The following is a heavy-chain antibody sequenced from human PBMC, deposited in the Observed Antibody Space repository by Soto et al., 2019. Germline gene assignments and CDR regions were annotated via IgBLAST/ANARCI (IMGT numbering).Heavy chain of an antibody. Sequence: VQLVESEGGVVQPGRSLRLSCAASGFTFSDYAMHWVRQAPGKGLEWVAVVSHDGRNTHYADSVKGRFTISRDSSKNTVSLEMTSRRAEDTAVYYCAKGGRQWLVTSDFNYWGQGALVTVSS. CDR1: GFTFSDYA. V-gene: IGHV3-30*18. CDR3: AKGGRQWLVTSDFNY. CDR2: VSHDGRNT. D-gene: IGHD6-19*01. J-gene: IGHJ4*02.